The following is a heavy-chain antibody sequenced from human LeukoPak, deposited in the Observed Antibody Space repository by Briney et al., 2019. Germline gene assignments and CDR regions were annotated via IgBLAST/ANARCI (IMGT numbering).Heavy chain of an antibody. Sequence: GGSLRLSCAASGFTFSSYAMSWVRQAPGKGLEWVVNIKQDGSEKYYVDSVKGRFTISRDNAKNSLYLQMNSLRAEDTAVYYCARGGYGDYDDYWGQGTLVTVSS. CDR3: ARGGYGDYDDY. CDR1: GFTFSSYA. CDR2: IKQDGSEK. J-gene: IGHJ4*02. V-gene: IGHV3-7*01. D-gene: IGHD4-17*01.